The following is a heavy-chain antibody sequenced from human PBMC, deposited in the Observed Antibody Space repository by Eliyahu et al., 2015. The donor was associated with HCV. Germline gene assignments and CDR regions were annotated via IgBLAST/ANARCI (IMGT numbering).Heavy chain of an antibody. CDR3: ARSGRDWGEISVGASDV. CDR2: XFHXEXT. D-gene: IGHD3/OR15-3a*01. CDR1: GVSIXXSNW. Sequence: QVHLQESGPGLVKPAGTLSLTCSVXGVSIXXSNWWNWVRQSPGKAPEWVGQXFHXEXTSYNPSLKGRVTITLDKTNNRFSLSLTSVTAADTAFYYCARSGRDWGEISVGASDVWGPGILVTVSS. J-gene: IGHJ3*01. V-gene: IGHV4-4*02.